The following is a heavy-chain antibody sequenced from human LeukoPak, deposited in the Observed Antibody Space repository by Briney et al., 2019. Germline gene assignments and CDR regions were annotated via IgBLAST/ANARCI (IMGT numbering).Heavy chain of an antibody. J-gene: IGHJ6*02. D-gene: IGHD6-13*01. CDR2: IVVGSGGT. Sequence: ASVKVSCKPSGFTFSNSAIQWVRPAREQRREWMGWIVVGSGGTNYAQKFQERVTITRDMSTGTAYMELSSLRSEDTAVYYCAADLTRGIGYYAMDVWGQGTTVTVSS. V-gene: IGHV1-58*02. CDR1: GFTFSNSA. CDR3: AADLTRGIGYYAMDV.